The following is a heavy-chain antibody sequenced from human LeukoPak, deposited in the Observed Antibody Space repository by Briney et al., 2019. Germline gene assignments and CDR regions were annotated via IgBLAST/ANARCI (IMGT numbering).Heavy chain of an antibody. CDR3: ARDRIAAAGPFDY. J-gene: IGHJ4*02. D-gene: IGHD6-13*01. V-gene: IGHV1-2*02. Sequence: ASVKVSCKASGYTFTGYYMHWVRQAPGQGLEWMGWINPNSGGTNYAQKFQGRVTMTRDTSISTAYMELSRLRSDDTAVYYCARDRIAAAGPFDYWGQGTLSPSPQ. CDR1: GYTFTGYY. CDR2: INPNSGGT.